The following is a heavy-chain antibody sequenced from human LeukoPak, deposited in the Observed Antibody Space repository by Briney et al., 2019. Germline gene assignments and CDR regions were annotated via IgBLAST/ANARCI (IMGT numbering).Heavy chain of an antibody. Sequence: PSETLSLTCAVSGGSISTISDYWDWNRQPPGKGLEWIESIYYSGSTYYNPSLKSRIIISVDTSKNQFSLKLNSVTAADTAVYYCARTNYCSSTSCYNFDYWGQGTLVTVSS. V-gene: IGHV4-39*01. CDR1: GGSISTISDY. J-gene: IGHJ4*02. CDR2: IYYSGST. D-gene: IGHD2-2*01. CDR3: ARTNYCSSTSCYNFDY.